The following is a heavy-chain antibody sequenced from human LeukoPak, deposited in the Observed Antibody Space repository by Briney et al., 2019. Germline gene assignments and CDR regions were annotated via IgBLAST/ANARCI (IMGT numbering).Heavy chain of an antibody. CDR2: MNPNSGNT. Sequence: GASVKVSCKASGYTFRTYDINWVRQAPGQGLEWLGWMNPNSGNTGYAPKFQGRVAMTRVTSINTAYMELFSLRSEGTAVYFCVRGDLPTTVLNDPFNIWGQGTMVTVSS. V-gene: IGHV1-8*01. J-gene: IGHJ3*02. D-gene: IGHD4-11*01. CDR1: GYTFRTYD. CDR3: VRGDLPTTVLNDPFNI.